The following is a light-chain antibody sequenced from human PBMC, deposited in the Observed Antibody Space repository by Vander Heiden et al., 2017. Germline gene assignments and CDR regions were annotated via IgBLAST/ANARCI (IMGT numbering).Light chain of an antibody. Sequence: DIQMTQSPSSLSASVGDRITITCQASQDINNNLNWYQHKPGKAPRLLISDASNLEAGVPSRFSGSGSGTDFTFTISSLQPEDVATYYCQQCDHFSPLTFGGGTKVEIK. CDR1: QDINNN. CDR2: DAS. V-gene: IGKV1-33*01. CDR3: QQCDHFSPLT. J-gene: IGKJ4*01.